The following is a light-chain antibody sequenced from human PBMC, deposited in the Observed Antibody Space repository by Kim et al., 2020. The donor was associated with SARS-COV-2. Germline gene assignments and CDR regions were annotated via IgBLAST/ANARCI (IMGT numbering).Light chain of an antibody. V-gene: IGLV3-19*01. CDR1: SLRSYY. J-gene: IGLJ2*01. Sequence: SSELTQDPAVSVALGQTVRITCQGDSLRSYYASWYQQKPGQAPVLVIYGKNNRPSGIPDRFSGSSSGDTASLTITGAQADDEADYYCNSRGSNGNHLFGG. CDR2: GKN. CDR3: NSRGSNGNHL.